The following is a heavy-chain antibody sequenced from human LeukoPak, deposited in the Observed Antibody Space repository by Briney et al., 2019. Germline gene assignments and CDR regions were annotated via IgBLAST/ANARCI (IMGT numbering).Heavy chain of an antibody. Sequence: PGGSLRLSCAASGFTFSSYGMHWVRQAPGKGLEWVAFIRYDGSNKYYADSVKGRFTISRDNSKNTLYLQMNSLRAEDTAVYSCAKGYGSGSPYFDYWGQGTLVTVSS. V-gene: IGHV3-30*02. D-gene: IGHD3-10*01. CDR1: GFTFSSYG. CDR3: AKGYGSGSPYFDY. CDR2: IRYDGSNK. J-gene: IGHJ4*02.